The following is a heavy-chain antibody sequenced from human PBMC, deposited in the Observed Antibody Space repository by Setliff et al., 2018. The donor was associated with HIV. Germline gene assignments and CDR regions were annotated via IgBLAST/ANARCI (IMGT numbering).Heavy chain of an antibody. V-gene: IGHV3-7*01. Sequence: GGSLRLSCAASGFTFSTYWMIWVRQAPGKGLEWVAKIKQDGSEEYYVDSVKGRFTISRGNAKNSVYLQMNSLRVEDTAMYYCARSVIGYYYYGMDVWGQGTLVTVSS. CDR3: ARSVIGYYYYGMDV. J-gene: IGHJ6*02. CDR2: IKQDGSEE. CDR1: GFTFSTYW. D-gene: IGHD3-10*01.